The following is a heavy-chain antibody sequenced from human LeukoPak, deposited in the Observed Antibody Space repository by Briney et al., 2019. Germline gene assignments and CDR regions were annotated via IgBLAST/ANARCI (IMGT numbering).Heavy chain of an antibody. V-gene: IGHV4-4*07. Sequence: PETLSLTCTVSGGSISGYQWTWIRQPAGKGLEWIGRIYASGTTNYNPSLESRLTMSVDTSRNHFSLKLSSVTAADTAVYYCARGQTRCSAGSCYSLDYWGQGTLVTVSS. J-gene: IGHJ4*02. CDR3: ARGQTRCSAGSCYSLDY. CDR1: GGSISGYQ. D-gene: IGHD2-15*01. CDR2: IYASGTT.